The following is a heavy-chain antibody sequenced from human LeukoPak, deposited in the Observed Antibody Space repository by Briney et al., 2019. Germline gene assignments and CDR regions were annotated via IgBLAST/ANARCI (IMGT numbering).Heavy chain of an antibody. CDR2: ISYDGSNK. CDR3: AKDLNKRKYGDYVDY. Sequence: GGSLRLSCAASGFTFSSYGMHWVRQAPGKGLEWVAVISYDGSNKYYADSVKGRFTISRDNSKNTLYPQMNSLRAEDTAVYYCAKDLNKRKYGDYVDYWGQGTLVTVSS. D-gene: IGHD4-17*01. V-gene: IGHV3-30*18. J-gene: IGHJ4*02. CDR1: GFTFSSYG.